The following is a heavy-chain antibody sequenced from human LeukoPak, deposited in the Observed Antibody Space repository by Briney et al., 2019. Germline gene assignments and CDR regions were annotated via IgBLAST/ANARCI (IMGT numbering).Heavy chain of an antibody. J-gene: IGHJ3*02. Sequence: ASVKVSCKASGYTFTSYYMHWVPQAPGQGLEWMGIINPSGGSTSYAQKFQGRVTMTRDTSTSTVYMELSSLRSEDTAVYYCAREMELIGGAFDIWGQGTMVTVSS. V-gene: IGHV1-46*01. CDR1: GYTFTSYY. D-gene: IGHD1-26*01. CDR2: INPSGGST. CDR3: AREMELIGGAFDI.